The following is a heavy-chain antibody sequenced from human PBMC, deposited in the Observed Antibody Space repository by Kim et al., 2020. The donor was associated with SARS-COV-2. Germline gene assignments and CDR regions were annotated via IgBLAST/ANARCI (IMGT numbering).Heavy chain of an antibody. D-gene: IGHD3-3*01. J-gene: IGHJ6*02. V-gene: IGHV3-23*01. CDR1: GFTFSSYA. CDR3: AKDRRLYYDFWTGYDRPRDGMDV. Sequence: GGSLRLSCAASGFTFSSYAMSWVRQAPGKGLEWVSVISGSGGSTYYADSVKGRFTISRDNSKNTLYLQVHSLRAEDTAVYYCAKDRRLYYDFWTGYDRPRDGMDVWGQGTTVSVSS. CDR2: ISGSGGST.